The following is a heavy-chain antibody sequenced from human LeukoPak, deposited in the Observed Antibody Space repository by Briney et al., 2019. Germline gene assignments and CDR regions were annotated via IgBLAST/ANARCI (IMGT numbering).Heavy chain of an antibody. CDR3: ATDFAYYDSSGYGAFDI. CDR2: FDPEDGET. V-gene: IGHV1-24*01. D-gene: IGHD3-22*01. CDR1: GYTLTELS. Sequence: ASVTVSCKVSGYTLTELSMHWVRQAPGKGLEWMGGFDPEDGETIYAQKFQGRVTMTEDTSTDTAYMELSSLRSEDTAVYYCATDFAYYDSSGYGAFDIWGQGTMVTVSS. J-gene: IGHJ3*02.